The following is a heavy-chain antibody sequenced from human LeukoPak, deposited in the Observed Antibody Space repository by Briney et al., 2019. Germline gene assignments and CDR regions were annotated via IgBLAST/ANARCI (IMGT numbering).Heavy chain of an antibody. CDR3: ARVAVWGSGSYYIGGRANWFDP. Sequence: ESSETLSLTCTVSGGSISSSSYYWGWIRQPPGKGLEWIGSIYYSGSTYYNPSLKSRVTISVDTSKNQFSLKLSSVTAADTAVYYCARVAVWGSGSYYIGGRANWFDPWGQGTLVTVSS. V-gene: IGHV4-39*07. CDR1: GGSISSSSYY. J-gene: IGHJ5*02. D-gene: IGHD3-10*01. CDR2: IYYSGST.